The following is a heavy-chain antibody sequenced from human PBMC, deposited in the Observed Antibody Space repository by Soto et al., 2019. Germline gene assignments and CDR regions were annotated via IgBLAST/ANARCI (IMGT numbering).Heavy chain of an antibody. CDR2: ISGSGGST. Sequence: GGSLRLSCAASGFTFSSYAMSWVRQAPGKGLEWVSAISGSGGSTYYADSVKGRFTISRDNSKNTLYLQMNSLRAEATAVYCCARGASSSGGYYFDYWGQGTLVTVS. CDR3: ARGASSSGGYYFDY. J-gene: IGHJ4*02. V-gene: IGHV3-23*01. D-gene: IGHD6-25*01. CDR1: GFTFSSYA.